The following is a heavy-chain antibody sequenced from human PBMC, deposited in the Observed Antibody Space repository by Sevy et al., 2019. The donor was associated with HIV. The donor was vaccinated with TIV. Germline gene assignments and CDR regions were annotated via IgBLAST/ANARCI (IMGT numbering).Heavy chain of an antibody. V-gene: IGHV1-18*01. Sequence: ASVKVSCKASGYTFTSYGISWVRQAPGQGLEWMGWISAYNGNTNYAQKLQGRVTMTTDTSTRTAYMELRSLRSDDTAVYYCARPRGGDIVVVPAAIYFDYWGQGTLVTVSS. CDR2: ISAYNGNT. D-gene: IGHD2-2*01. CDR1: GYTFTSYG. CDR3: ARPRGGDIVVVPAAIYFDY. J-gene: IGHJ4*02.